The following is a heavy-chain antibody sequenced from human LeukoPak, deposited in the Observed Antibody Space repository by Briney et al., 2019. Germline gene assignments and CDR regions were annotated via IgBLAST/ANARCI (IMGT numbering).Heavy chain of an antibody. CDR1: GXSLRGNY. V-gene: IGHV4-34*01. D-gene: IGHD6-13*01. CDR2: INHSGST. Sequence: PSETLSLTCGVYGXSLRGNYGSWIRQPPGKGQEWIGEINHSGSTNYNPSLKSRVTISVDTSKKQFSLKLSSVTAADTAVYYCARGIGIGAAGPVDYWGQGTMVTVSS. CDR3: ARGIGIGAAGPVDY. J-gene: IGHJ4*02.